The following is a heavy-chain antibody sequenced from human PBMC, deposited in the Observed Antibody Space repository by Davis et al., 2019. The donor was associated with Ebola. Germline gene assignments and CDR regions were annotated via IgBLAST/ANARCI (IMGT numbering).Heavy chain of an antibody. CDR1: GFTFSSYE. V-gene: IGHV3-48*03. D-gene: IGHD2-8*02. J-gene: IGHJ1*01. Sequence: GGSLRLSCAASGFTFSSYEMNWVRQAPGKGLEWISYISRSGATIYYADSVKGRFTISRDDAKNSLYLQMNNLSADDTAVYYCARGYCTGGTCFSEYFQDWGQGTLVTVSS. CDR2: ISRSGATI. CDR3: ARGYCTGGTCFSEYFQD.